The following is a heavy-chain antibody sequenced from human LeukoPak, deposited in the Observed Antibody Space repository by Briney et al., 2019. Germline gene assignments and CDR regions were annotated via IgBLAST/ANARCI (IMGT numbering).Heavy chain of an antibody. CDR3: ARGEVYSSSWPHYYYYGMDV. CDR2: MNPNSGNT. J-gene: IGHJ6*02. D-gene: IGHD6-13*01. Sequence: ASVKVSCKASGYTFTSYDINWVRQATGQGLEWMGWMNPNSGNTGYAQKFQGRVTMTRNTSISTAYMELSSLRSEDTAVYYCARGEVYSSSWPHYYYYGMDVWGQGTTVTVSS. V-gene: IGHV1-8*01. CDR1: GYTFTSYD.